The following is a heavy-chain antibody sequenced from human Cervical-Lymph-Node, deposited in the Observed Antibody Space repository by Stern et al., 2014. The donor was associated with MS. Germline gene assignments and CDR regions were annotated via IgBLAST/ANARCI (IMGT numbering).Heavy chain of an antibody. Sequence: EVQLVESGGGVIQPGGSLRLSWTASGFTVSRDYMTWVRQAPGQGLEWVALITNVGSTFYTDSVKCRFTISRDDSKNTVYLHMTSLRAEDTAMYYCARDTSSPERSDWWGQGTLVTVSS. CDR1: GFTVSRDY. J-gene: IGHJ4*02. D-gene: IGHD1-1*01. CDR2: ITNVGST. V-gene: IGHV3-53*01. CDR3: ARDTSSPERSDW.